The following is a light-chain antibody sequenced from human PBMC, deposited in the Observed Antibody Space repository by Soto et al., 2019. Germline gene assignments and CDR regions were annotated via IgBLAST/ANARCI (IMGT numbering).Light chain of an antibody. CDR1: QSVSIY. CDR2: DAS. J-gene: IGKJ2*01. Sequence: EIVLTQSPATLSLSPGQRATLSCRASQSVSIYLAWYQQKPGQAPRLLIYDASNRATGIPARFSGSGSGTDFTLTISSLEPEDFAVYFCQQRSNWPRTFGQGPKLEIK. CDR3: QQRSNWPRT. V-gene: IGKV3-11*01.